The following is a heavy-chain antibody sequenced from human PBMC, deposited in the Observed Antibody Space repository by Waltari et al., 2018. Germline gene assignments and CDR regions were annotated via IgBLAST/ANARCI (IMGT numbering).Heavy chain of an antibody. V-gene: IGHV4-38-2*02. CDR1: GNSISSPYY. D-gene: IGHD1-26*01. Sequence: QVRLQASGPGLVKPSETLSHTCTVPGNSISSPYYWGWIRQPPGKGREWIGNIYHSGNTYYNPSLKSRVTLSVDTSKNQFSLKLNAVTAADTAVYYCARGPPIVGAMDYWGQGTLVTVSS. J-gene: IGHJ4*02. CDR2: IYHSGNT. CDR3: ARGPPIVGAMDY.